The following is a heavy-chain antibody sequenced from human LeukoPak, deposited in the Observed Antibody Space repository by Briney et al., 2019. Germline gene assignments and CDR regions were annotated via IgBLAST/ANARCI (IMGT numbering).Heavy chain of an antibody. D-gene: IGHD3-10*01. Sequence: GGSLRLSCAASGFTLSSYGMSWVRQAPGKGLEWVSSISASGGSTNYADSVKGRFTISRDNSKNTVYLQMNSLRAEDTAVYYCAKVMKGSERLTMVRGVIIKTAGLYYMDVWGKGTTVTVSS. J-gene: IGHJ6*03. CDR3: AKVMKGSERLTMVRGVIIKTAGLYYMDV. CDR2: ISASGGST. V-gene: IGHV3-23*01. CDR1: GFTLSSYG.